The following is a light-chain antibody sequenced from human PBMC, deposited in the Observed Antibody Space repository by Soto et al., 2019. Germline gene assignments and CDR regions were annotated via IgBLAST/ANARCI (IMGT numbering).Light chain of an antibody. J-gene: IGLJ1*01. Sequence: QSVLTQPASVSGSPGQSITISCTGTSSDVGGYNYVSWYQQHPGKAPKLMIYEVSNRPSGVSNRFSGSKSGNTASLTISGLQAEDEADYHCSSYKSIITLYVLGSGTK. CDR3: SSYKSIITLYV. V-gene: IGLV2-14*01. CDR1: SSDVGGYNY. CDR2: EVS.